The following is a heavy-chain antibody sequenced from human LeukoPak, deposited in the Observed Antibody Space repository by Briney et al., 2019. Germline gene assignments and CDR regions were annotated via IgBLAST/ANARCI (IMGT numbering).Heavy chain of an antibody. V-gene: IGHV4-34*01. J-gene: IGHJ4*02. CDR1: GGSFSGYY. Sequence: SETLSLTCAVYGGSFSGYYWSWIRRPPGKGLEWIGEINHSGSTNYNPSLKSRVTISVDTSKNQFSLKLSSVTAADTAVYYCARGIAAAGTDYWGQGTLVTVSS. CDR2: INHSGST. D-gene: IGHD6-13*01. CDR3: ARGIAAAGTDY.